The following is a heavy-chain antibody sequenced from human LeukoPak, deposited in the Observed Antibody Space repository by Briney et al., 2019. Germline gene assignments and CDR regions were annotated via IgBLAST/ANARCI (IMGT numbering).Heavy chain of an antibody. D-gene: IGHD3-22*01. CDR2: VSNTGTKT. CDR1: GFTFSTYG. J-gene: IGHJ5*02. V-gene: IGHV3-23*01. Sequence: PGGSLRLSCTASGFTFSTYGMSWVRQAPGKGLEWVSSVSNTGTKTYYADSVKGRFTISRDNSKSTLSLQMKSLRADDTALYYCAKVISMIDAAYFPLTGFDPWGQGTQVIVSS. CDR3: AKVISMIDAAYFPLTGFDP.